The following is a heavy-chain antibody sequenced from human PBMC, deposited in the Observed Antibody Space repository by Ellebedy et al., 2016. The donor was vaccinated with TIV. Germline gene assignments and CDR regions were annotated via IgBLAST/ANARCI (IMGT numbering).Heavy chain of an antibody. CDR1: GYTFTSYY. Sequence: ASVKVSCKASGYTFTSYYLHWVRQAPGQGLEWMGIINPSGGSTSYAQKLQGRVTMTTDTSTSTAYMELRSLRSDDTAAYYCARDSRVTFGGLIVYFDFWGQGTLVTVSS. CDR2: INPSGGST. J-gene: IGHJ4*02. D-gene: IGHD3-16*02. V-gene: IGHV1-46*01. CDR3: ARDSRVTFGGLIVYFDF.